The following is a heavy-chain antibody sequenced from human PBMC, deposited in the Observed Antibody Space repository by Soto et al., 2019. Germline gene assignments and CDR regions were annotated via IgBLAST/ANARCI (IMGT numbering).Heavy chain of an antibody. Sequence: PGGSLRLSCAASGFTFSSYGVHWVRQAPGKGLEWVAVIWYDGSNKYYADSVKGRFTISRDNSKNTLYLQMNSLRAEDTAVYYCARGQAVAAGIWAFDIWGQGTMVTVSS. CDR3: ARGQAVAAGIWAFDI. D-gene: IGHD6-13*01. J-gene: IGHJ3*02. CDR2: IWYDGSNK. V-gene: IGHV3-33*01. CDR1: GFTFSSYG.